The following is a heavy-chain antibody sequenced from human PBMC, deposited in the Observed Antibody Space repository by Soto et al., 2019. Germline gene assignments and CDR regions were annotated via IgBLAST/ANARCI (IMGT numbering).Heavy chain of an antibody. J-gene: IGHJ4*02. CDR3: VHIVPFDYRGYNFEF. CDR2: IYWDEDT. Sequence: QITLKESCPTLAKPTQTLTLTCTFSGFSLSTHRVCVAWILQPPVKALEWLALIYWDEDTRYSPSLKSRLTITQDISKNQVVLTMTNMDPVETATYYCVHIVPFDYRGYNFEFWGQGSLVTVSS. CDR1: GFSLSTHRVC. D-gene: IGHD3-9*01. V-gene: IGHV2-5*02.